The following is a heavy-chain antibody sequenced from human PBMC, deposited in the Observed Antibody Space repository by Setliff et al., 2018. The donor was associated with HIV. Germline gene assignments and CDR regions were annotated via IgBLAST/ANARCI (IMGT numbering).Heavy chain of an antibody. D-gene: IGHD2-15*01. CDR2: ISTYSDET. CDR3: ARDRLTAGKYCSDSRCDDAFDI. V-gene: IGHV1-18*01. CDR1: GYTFTAYG. Sequence: ASVKVSCKPSGYTFTAYGLSWVRQAPGQGLEWMGWISTYSDETSYAQRLQGRVTMTTDTSTSTAYMELRRLTFDDTAVYYCARDRLTAGKYCSDSRCDDAFDIWGQGTMVTVSS. J-gene: IGHJ3*02.